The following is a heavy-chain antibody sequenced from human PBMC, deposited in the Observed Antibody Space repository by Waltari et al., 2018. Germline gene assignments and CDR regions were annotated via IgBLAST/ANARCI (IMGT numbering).Heavy chain of an antibody. D-gene: IGHD2-15*01. Sequence: QVQLQQWGAGLLKPSETLSLTCAVYGGSFSAYYWSWIRQPPGKGLEWIGEINHSGSNNYNPSLKSRVTISVDTSKNQFSLKVNSVTAAETAVYYCARGYCSGDSCSVYFDYWGQGTLVTVSS. CDR2: INHSGSN. J-gene: IGHJ4*02. CDR1: GGSFSAYY. CDR3: ARGYCSGDSCSVYFDY. V-gene: IGHV4-34*02.